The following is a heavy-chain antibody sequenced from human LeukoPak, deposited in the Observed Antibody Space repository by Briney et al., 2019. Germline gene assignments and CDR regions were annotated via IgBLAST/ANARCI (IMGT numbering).Heavy chain of an antibody. D-gene: IGHD1-1*01. CDR2: IHYSGST. CDR1: GGSISTYY. CDR3: ARDSATGGP. J-gene: IGHJ5*02. Sequence: SETLSLTCTVSGGSISTYYWSWIRQPPGKGLEWIGFIHYSGSTNYNPSLKSRVTISVDTSKNQFSLKLSSVTAADTAVYYCARDSATGGPWGQGTPVIVSS. V-gene: IGHV4-59*01.